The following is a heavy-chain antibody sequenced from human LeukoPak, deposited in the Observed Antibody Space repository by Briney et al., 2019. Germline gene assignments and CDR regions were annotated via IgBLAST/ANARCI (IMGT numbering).Heavy chain of an antibody. D-gene: IGHD2-15*01. Sequence: GGSLRLSCAASGFTFSSYSMHWVRQAPGKGLEWVAVMSYDGSNKYYADSVKGRFTISRDNSKNTLYLQMNSLRAEDTAVYYCAKDTAAFVVVVAATPDYWGQGTLVPVSS. CDR1: GFTFSSYS. CDR2: MSYDGSNK. V-gene: IGHV3-30*18. J-gene: IGHJ4*02. CDR3: AKDTAAFVVVVAATPDY.